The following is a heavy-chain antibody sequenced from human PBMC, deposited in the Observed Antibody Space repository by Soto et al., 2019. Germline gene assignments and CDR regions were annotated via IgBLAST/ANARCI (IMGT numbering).Heavy chain of an antibody. D-gene: IGHD3-10*01. Sequence: QVQLVESGGGVVQPGRSLRLSCAASGFSFSSYGMHWVRQAPGKGLEWVAVIWHDGSNRYYADSVKGRFTISRDDSRNTLYLQMNSLRAEDTAVYYCERGPRMGRGSNITGYFDYWGQGTLVTVSS. CDR2: IWHDGSNR. CDR1: GFSFSSYG. CDR3: ERGPRMGRGSNITGYFDY. V-gene: IGHV3-33*01. J-gene: IGHJ4*02.